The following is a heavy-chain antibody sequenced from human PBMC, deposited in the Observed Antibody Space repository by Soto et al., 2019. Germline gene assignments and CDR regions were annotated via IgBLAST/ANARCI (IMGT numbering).Heavy chain of an antibody. Sequence: ASLNGSFKASGYTFSDKDIRLVRQSPLQGLEWMGWINPNSGATSSAQTFQGRVTLTRDTSISTAYMELTRLRSDDTAVYYCARGHCRGAICQLSDYWGKGNLVNVS. J-gene: IGHJ4*02. V-gene: IGHV1-2*02. CDR3: ARGHCRGAICQLSDY. CDR2: INPNSGAT. D-gene: IGHD2-15*01. CDR1: GYTFSDKD.